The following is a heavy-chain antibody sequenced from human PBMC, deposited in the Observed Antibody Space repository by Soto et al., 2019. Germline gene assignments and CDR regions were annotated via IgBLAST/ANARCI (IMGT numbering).Heavy chain of an antibody. V-gene: IGHV6-1*01. CDR2: TYYRSKWYN. J-gene: IGHJ3*02. Sequence: QTLSLTCAISGYSVSSPCAAWQWIRQCQTSSLAWLGRTYYRSKWYNDYEVSVNSRIPINPATSKNQFSLQLNSGTGEDTAVYYCARAISRITIIVLSSDAFDIWGQGSVVTV. CDR3: ARAISRITIIVLSSDAFDI. D-gene: IGHD3-22*01. CDR1: GYSVSSPCAA.